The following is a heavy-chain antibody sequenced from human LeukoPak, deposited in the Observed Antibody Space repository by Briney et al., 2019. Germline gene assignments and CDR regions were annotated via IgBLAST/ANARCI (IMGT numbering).Heavy chain of an antibody. V-gene: IGHV5-51*01. Sequence: GESLKISCKGSGYSFTSYWIGWVRQMPGKGLEWMGIIYPGDSDTRYSPSFQGQVTISADKSISTAYLQWSSLKAPDTAMYYCARLGIYYDSSGSDPFDYWGQGTLVTVSS. D-gene: IGHD3-22*01. CDR3: ARLGIYYDSSGSDPFDY. CDR1: GYSFTSYW. CDR2: IYPGDSDT. J-gene: IGHJ4*02.